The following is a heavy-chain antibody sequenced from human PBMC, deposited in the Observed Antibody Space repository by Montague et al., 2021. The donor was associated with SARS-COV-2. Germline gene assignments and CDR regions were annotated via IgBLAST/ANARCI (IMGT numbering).Heavy chain of an antibody. V-gene: IGHV4-30-4*08. CDR1: GGSIKTTEYY. CDR2: VYFSETT. J-gene: IGHJ4*02. CDR3: VRAADNYYPSGPLVGFDL. Sequence: TLPLTCNVSGGSIKTTEYYWGWIRQSPGKGLEWIGYVYFSETTYSNPSLETRTTISIDTSKSQFSLKLRSVTAADTAVYFCVRAADNYYPSGPLVGFDLWGLGTLVTVSS. D-gene: IGHD3-10*01.